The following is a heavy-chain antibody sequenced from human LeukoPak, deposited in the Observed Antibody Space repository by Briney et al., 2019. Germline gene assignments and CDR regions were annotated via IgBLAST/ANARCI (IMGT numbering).Heavy chain of an antibody. D-gene: IGHD6-19*01. V-gene: IGHV3-7*03. CDR2: IKQDGSET. Sequence: GMSLRLSCAASGFTLSTSCMGWVRQAPGKGLEWVANIKQDGSETYYVDSVKGRFTISRDNAKNSLYLQMNSLRPEDTALYYCAKDGAMAGRNYGMVVWGQGTTVTVS. CDR1: GFTLSTSC. J-gene: IGHJ6*02. CDR3: AKDGAMAGRNYGMVV.